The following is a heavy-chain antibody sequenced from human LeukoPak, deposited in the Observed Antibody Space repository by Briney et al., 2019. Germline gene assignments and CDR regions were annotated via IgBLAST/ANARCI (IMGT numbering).Heavy chain of an antibody. V-gene: IGHV1-69*05. Sequence: GASVKVSCKASGGTFSRYAISWVRQAPGQGLEWMRGIIPIFGTANYAQKFQGRVTITTDESTSTAYMELSSLRSEDTAVYYCARGYCSGGSCPYYFDYWGQGTLVTVSS. CDR3: ARGYCSGGSCPYYFDY. CDR1: GGTFSRYA. D-gene: IGHD2-15*01. J-gene: IGHJ4*02. CDR2: IIPIFGTA.